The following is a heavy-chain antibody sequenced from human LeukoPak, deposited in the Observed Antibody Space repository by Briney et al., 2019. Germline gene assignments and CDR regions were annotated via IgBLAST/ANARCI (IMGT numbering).Heavy chain of an antibody. CDR3: ARDLAYCGGDCYPGGDY. Sequence: SVTVSCKASGGTFSSYAISWVRQAPGQGLEWMGRIIPIFGTANYAQKFQGRVTITADKSTSTAYMQLSSLRSEDTAVYYCARDLAYCGGDCYPGGDYWGQGTLVTVSS. J-gene: IGHJ4*02. CDR1: GGTFSSYA. D-gene: IGHD2-21*02. V-gene: IGHV1-69*06. CDR2: IIPIFGTA.